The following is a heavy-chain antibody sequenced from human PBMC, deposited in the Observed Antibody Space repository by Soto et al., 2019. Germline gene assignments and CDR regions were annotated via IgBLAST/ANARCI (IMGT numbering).Heavy chain of an antibody. CDR1: GFSLTTSGVG. V-gene: IGHV2-5*02. CDR2: IYWDDDK. D-gene: IGHD7-27*01. CDR3: AHRGYMYGNWDHGYFDY. Sequence: QITLKESGPTRVKPTQTLALTCTFSGFSLTTSGVGVGWIRKTPGKALEWLAVIYWDDDKRYNPSLKNRLTITTETSQNLVVLIMADMDPVDTGTYFCAHRGYMYGNWDHGYFDYWGQGTLVTVSS. J-gene: IGHJ4*02.